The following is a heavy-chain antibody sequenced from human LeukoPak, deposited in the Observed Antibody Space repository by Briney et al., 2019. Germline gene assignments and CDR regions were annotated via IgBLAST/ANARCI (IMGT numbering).Heavy chain of an antibody. CDR2: ISSSSSYI. V-gene: IGHV3-21*01. J-gene: IGHJ3*02. Sequence: GGSLRLSCAASGFTFSSYSMNWVRQAPGKGLEWVSSISSSSSYIYYADSVKGRFTISRDNAKNSLYLQMNSLRAEDTAVYYCARPPTWSHAFDIWGQGTMVAVSS. CDR3: ARPPTWSHAFDI. CDR1: GFTFSSYS. D-gene: IGHD1-1*01.